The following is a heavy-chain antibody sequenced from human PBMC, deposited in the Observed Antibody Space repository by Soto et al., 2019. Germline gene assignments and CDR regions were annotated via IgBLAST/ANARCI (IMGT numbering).Heavy chain of an antibody. CDR1: GGPFSGYY. CDR3: ARGPYPDY. CDR2: INHSGST. Sequence: PSETLSLTCAVYGGPFSGYYWSWIRQPPGKGLEWIGEINHSGSTNYNPSLKSRVTISVDTSKNQFSLKLSSVTAADTAVYYCARGPYPDYWGQGTLVTVSS. J-gene: IGHJ4*02. V-gene: IGHV4-34*01.